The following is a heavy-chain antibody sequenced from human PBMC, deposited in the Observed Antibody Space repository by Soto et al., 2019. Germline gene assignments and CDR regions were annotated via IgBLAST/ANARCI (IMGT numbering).Heavy chain of an antibody. CDR2: IYHSGST. J-gene: IGHJ5*02. CDR1: GYSISSGYY. Sequence: SETLSLTCAVSGYSISSGYYWGWIRQPPGKGLEWIGSIYHSGSTYYNPSLKSRVTISVDTSKNQFSLKLSSVTAADTAVYYCARDPSSGYSYVKTSRFGPWGQGTLVTVSS. V-gene: IGHV4-38-2*02. D-gene: IGHD5-18*01. CDR3: ARDPSSGYSYVKTSRFGP.